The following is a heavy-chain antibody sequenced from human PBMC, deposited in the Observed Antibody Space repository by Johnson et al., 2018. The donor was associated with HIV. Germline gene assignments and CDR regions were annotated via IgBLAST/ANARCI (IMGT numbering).Heavy chain of an antibody. J-gene: IGHJ3*02. CDR1: GFTFSNYA. Sequence: QVQLVESGGGVVQPGRSLRLSCAASGFTFSNYAMHWVRQAPGKGLEWVTVISYDGSNEYYADSVKGRFTISRDNSKNTLYLQMNSLRAEDTAVYYCARVHSGSHHGDAFDIWGQGTMVTVSS. V-gene: IGHV3-30-3*01. D-gene: IGHD1-26*01. CDR3: ARVHSGSHHGDAFDI. CDR2: ISYDGSNE.